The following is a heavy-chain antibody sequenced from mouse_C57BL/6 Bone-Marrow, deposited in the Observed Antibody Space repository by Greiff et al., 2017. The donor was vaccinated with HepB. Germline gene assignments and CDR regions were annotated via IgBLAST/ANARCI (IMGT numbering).Heavy chain of an antibody. V-gene: IGHV5-12*01. CDR2: ISNGGGST. CDR1: GFTFSDYY. D-gene: IGHD4-1*01. CDR3: ARGLGRFAY. J-gene: IGHJ3*01. Sequence: DVMLVESGGGLVQPGGSLKLSCAASGFTFSDYYMYWVRQTPEKRLEWVAYISNGGGSTYYPDTVKGRFTISRDNAKNTLYLQMSRLKSEDTAMYYCARGLGRFAYWGQGTLVTVSA.